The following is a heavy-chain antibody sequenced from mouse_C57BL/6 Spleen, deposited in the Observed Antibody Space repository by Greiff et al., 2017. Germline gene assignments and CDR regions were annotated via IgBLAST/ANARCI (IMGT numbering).Heavy chain of an antibody. Sequence: DVMLVESGGDLVKPGGSLKLSCAASGFTFSSYGMSWVRQTPDKRLEWVATISSGGSYTYYPDSVKGRFTISRDNAKNTLYLQMSSLKPEDTAMYYCARHARWDVWYFDVWGTGTTVTVSS. CDR2: ISSGGSYT. CDR3: ARHARWDVWYFDV. CDR1: GFTFSSYG. V-gene: IGHV5-6*02. J-gene: IGHJ1*03. D-gene: IGHD4-1*01.